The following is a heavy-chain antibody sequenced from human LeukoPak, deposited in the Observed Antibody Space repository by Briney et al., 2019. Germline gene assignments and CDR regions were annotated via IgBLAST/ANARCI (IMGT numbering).Heavy chain of an antibody. CDR1: GYTFTGYY. D-gene: IGHD2-2*01. CDR2: INPNSGGT. Sequence: GASVKVSCKASGYTFTGYYMHWVRQAPGQGLEWMGWINPNSGGTNYAQKFQGRVTMTRDTSISTAYMELSRLRSDDTAVYYCARTPLFVVVPAATDRYFDYWGQGTLVTVSS. CDR3: ARTPLFVVVPAATDRYFDY. V-gene: IGHV1-2*02. J-gene: IGHJ4*02.